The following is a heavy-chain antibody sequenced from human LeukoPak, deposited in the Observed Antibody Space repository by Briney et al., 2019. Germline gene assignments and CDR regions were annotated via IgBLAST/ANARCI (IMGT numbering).Heavy chain of an antibody. V-gene: IGHV1-2*02. CDR3: VRDYYDGSRNYFDY. Sequence: ASVKVSCEAAGYTFTGYYIHWVRQAPGQGLECVGWINPASGGTKYAQKFQGRVTMTRDTSITTAYMELSRLTSDDTAVYYCVRDYYDGSRNYFDYWGQGTLVPVSS. CDR2: INPASGGT. J-gene: IGHJ4*02. CDR1: GYTFTGYY. D-gene: IGHD3-22*01.